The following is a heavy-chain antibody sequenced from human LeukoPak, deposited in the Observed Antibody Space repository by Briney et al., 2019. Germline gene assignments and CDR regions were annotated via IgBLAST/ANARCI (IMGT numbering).Heavy chain of an antibody. V-gene: IGHV4-38-2*02. CDR2: IYHSGRT. CDR1: GYSISSGYY. J-gene: IGHJ4*02. Sequence: SETLSLTCTVSGYSISSGYYWGWIRQPPGKGLEWIGSIYHSGRTFYNPSLKSRVTISVDSSKNQFSLRLSSVTAADTAVYYCARGSTGRSSVWYAYWGQGTLVTVSS. CDR3: ARGSTGRSSVWYAY. D-gene: IGHD6-19*01.